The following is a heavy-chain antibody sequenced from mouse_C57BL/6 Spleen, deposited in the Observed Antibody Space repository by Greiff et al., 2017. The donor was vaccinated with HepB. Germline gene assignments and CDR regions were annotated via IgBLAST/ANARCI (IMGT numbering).Heavy chain of an antibody. V-gene: IGHV1-59*01. D-gene: IGHD3-3*01. Sequence: VQLQQPGAELVRPGTSVKLSCKASGYTFTSYWMHWVKQRPGQGLEWIGVIDPSDSYTNYNQKFKGKATLTVDTSSSTAYMQLRSLTSEDSAVYYCATRAYWGQGTTLTVSS. CDR1: GYTFTSYW. CDR3: ATRAY. J-gene: IGHJ2*01. CDR2: IDPSDSYT.